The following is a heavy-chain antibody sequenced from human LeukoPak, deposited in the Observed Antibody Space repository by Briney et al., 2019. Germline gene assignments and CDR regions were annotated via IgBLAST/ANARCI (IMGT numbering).Heavy chain of an antibody. D-gene: IGHD2-21*02. Sequence: ASVKVSCKASGYTFSDFYIHWVRQAPGQGPEWMGWTNPNTGSTNSAQKFQGRVTMTRDTSISTAYMELTSLTADDTAVFYCAREITPYCGGDCPFGLDVWGPGTTVTISS. CDR3: AREITPYCGGDCPFGLDV. J-gene: IGHJ6*02. CDR1: GYTFSDFY. V-gene: IGHV1-2*02. CDR2: TNPNTGST.